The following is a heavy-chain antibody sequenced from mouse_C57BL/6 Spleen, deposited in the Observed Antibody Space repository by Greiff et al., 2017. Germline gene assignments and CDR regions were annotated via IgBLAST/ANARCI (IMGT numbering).Heavy chain of an antibody. D-gene: IGHD4-1*01. J-gene: IGHJ4*01. V-gene: IGHV1-81*01. CDR3: ASYMELGYAMDY. CDR2: IYPRSGNT. Sequence: QVQLQQSGAELARPGASVKLSCKASGYTFTSYGISWVKQRTGQGLEWIGEIYPRSGNTYYNEKFKGKATLTADKSSSTAYMELRSLTSEDSAVYFCASYMELGYAMDYWGQGTSVTVSS. CDR1: GYTFTSYG.